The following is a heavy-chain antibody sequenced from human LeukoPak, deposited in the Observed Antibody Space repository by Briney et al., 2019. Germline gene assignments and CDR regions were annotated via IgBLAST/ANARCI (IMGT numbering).Heavy chain of an antibody. CDR3: ARGELGDCSGGSCYFDY. CDR2: ICSSSDYI. CDR1: GFTFSSYN. J-gene: IGHJ4*02. D-gene: IGHD2-15*01. Sequence: GGSLRLSCVVSGFTFSSYNMHWVRQAPGKGLEWVSSICSSSDYIHYADSLKGRFTISRDIAKNSLYLQVNSLKAEDTAVYYCARGELGDCSGGSCYFDYWGQGTLVTVSS. V-gene: IGHV3-21*01.